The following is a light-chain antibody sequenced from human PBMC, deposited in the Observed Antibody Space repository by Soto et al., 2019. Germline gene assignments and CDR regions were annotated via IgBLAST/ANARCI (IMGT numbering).Light chain of an antibody. V-gene: IGLV2-23*01. CDR2: EGT. Sequence: QSVLTQPASVSGSPGQSITISCTGTSSDVGSSKLVSWYQHYPGKAPKVIIYEGTKRPSGVSNRFSGSKSGNTASLTISGLQTEDEADYFCKSYAGSNTYVFGSGTKV. J-gene: IGLJ1*01. CDR3: KSYAGSNTYV. CDR1: SSDVGSSKL.